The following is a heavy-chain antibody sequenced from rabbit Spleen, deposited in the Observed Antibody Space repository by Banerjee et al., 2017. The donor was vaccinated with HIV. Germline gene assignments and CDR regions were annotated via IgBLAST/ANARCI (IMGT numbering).Heavy chain of an antibody. V-gene: IGHV1S47*01. CDR1: GFDFSNYG. D-gene: IGHD2-1*01. CDR3: VRDQAGDADYGPYYLNL. Sequence: QEQLVESGGGLVQPGGSLKLSCKASGFDFSNYGVSWVRQAPGKGLEWIGYIDPIFGSTYYANWVNGRFTISRENTQNTVSLQMNSLTAADTATYFCVRDQAGDADYGPYYLNLWGPGTLVTVS. J-gene: IGHJ4*01. CDR2: IDPIFGST.